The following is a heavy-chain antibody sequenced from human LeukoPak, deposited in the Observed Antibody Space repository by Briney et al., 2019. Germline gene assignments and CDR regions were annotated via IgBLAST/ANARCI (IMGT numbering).Heavy chain of an antibody. V-gene: IGHV3-23*01. D-gene: IGHD6-19*01. CDR2: INGSGGST. CDR3: AKDLASGGSYFDY. J-gene: IGHJ4*02. Sequence: GGSLRLSCAASGFTFSSYAMSWVRQAPGKGLEWVSAINGSGGSTYYADSVKGRFTISRDNSKNTLYLQMNSLRAEDTAVYYCAKDLASGGSYFDYWGQGTLVTVSS. CDR1: GFTFSSYA.